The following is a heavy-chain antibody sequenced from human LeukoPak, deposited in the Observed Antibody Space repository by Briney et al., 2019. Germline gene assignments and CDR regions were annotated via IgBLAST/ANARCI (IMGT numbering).Heavy chain of an antibody. Sequence: ASVKVSCEASGYTFTSYYMHWVRQAPGQGLEWMGRINPNSGGTNYAQKFQGRVTMARDTSISTAYMELSRLRSDDTAVYYCARVGSGWQQVWFDPWGQGTLVTVSS. CDR2: INPNSGGT. J-gene: IGHJ5*02. D-gene: IGHD6-19*01. CDR3: ARVGSGWQQVWFDP. V-gene: IGHV1-2*06. CDR1: GYTFTSYY.